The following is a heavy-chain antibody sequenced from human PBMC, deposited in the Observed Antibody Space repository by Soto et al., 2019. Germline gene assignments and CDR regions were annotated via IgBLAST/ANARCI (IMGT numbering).Heavy chain of an antibody. J-gene: IGHJ4*02. Sequence: XETMDLTCTVSGDSMSSYYWSWIRQPPGKGLEWIGYIYYSGSTTYNPSLRSRVTMSVDTSKNQFSLRLSSVTAADTAVYYCARAKSNYQTFDHWGQGSQVTVSS. CDR3: ARAKSNYQTFDH. CDR2: IYYSGST. V-gene: IGHV4-59*01. D-gene: IGHD4-4*01. CDR1: GDSMSSYY.